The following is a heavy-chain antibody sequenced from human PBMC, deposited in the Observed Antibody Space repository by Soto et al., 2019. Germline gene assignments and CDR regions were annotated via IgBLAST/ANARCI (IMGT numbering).Heavy chain of an antibody. V-gene: IGHV1-18*04. D-gene: IGHD6-19*01. CDR2: ITPHNGNA. CDR1: GYPFTSIR. CDR3: ARDRSGWYDF. J-gene: IGHJ4*02. Sequence: QVHLVQSGPEVKKTGASVKVSCKTSGYPFTSIRLSWLDRPPGKGLEGMGWITPHNGNAKYAQKFQDRVTMTADTAASTVYMELRSLRSDDSAVFYCARDRSGWYDFWGQGTLVTVSA.